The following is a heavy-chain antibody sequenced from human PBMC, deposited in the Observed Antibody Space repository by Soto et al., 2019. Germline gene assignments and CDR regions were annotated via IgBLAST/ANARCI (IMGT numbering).Heavy chain of an antibody. V-gene: IGHV1-18*01. D-gene: IGHD3-3*01. CDR3: ARDFWGGYPLQNWFDP. CDR1: GYTFTSYG. Sequence: ASVKVSCKASGYTFTSYGISWVRQAPGQGLEWMGWISAYNGNTNYAQKLQGRVTMTTDTSTSTAYMELRSLRSDDTAVYYCARDFWGGYPLQNWFDPWGQGTLVTVSS. J-gene: IGHJ5*02. CDR2: ISAYNGNT.